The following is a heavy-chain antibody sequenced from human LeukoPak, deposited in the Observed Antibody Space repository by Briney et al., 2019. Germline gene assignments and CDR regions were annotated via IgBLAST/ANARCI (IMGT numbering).Heavy chain of an antibody. CDR2: INPNSGGT. V-gene: IGHV1-2*02. CDR3: ARWYSSSSGNWFDP. D-gene: IGHD6-6*01. Sequence: ASVKVSCKASGGTFSSYAISWVRQAPGQGLEWMGWINPNSGGTNYAQKFQGRVTMTRDTSISTAYMELSRLRSDDTAVYYCARWYSSSSGNWFDPWGQGTLVTVSS. CDR1: GGTFSSYA. J-gene: IGHJ5*02.